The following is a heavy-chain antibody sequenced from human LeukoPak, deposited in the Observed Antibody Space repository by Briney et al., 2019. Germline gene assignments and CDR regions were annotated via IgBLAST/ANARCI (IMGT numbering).Heavy chain of an antibody. CDR1: GGSISSYY. CDR3: ARVIYDSSGYYFDY. D-gene: IGHD3-22*01. CDR2: IYYSGST. J-gene: IGHJ4*02. Sequence: SETLSLTCTVSGGSISSYYWSWIRQPPGKGLEWIGYIYYSGSTNYNPSLKSRVTISVDTSKNQFSLKLSSVTAADTAVYYCARVIYDSSGYYFDYWGQGTLVTVSS. V-gene: IGHV4-59*01.